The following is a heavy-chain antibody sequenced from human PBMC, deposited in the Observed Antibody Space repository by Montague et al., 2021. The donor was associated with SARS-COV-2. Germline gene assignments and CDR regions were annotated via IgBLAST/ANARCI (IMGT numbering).Heavy chain of an antibody. Sequence: SETLSLTCTVSGGSVGSSHYYWAWIRQPPGKGLEWIGTIYYSGSTYYNPSPRSRVTIDVDASTNQFSLKLHSVTAADTAVYFCARGLYNWNYEHWFDTWGQGTLVTVSP. V-gene: IGHV4-39*01. CDR3: ARGLYNWNYEHWFDT. J-gene: IGHJ5*02. D-gene: IGHD1-7*01. CDR1: GGSVGSSHYY. CDR2: IYYSGST.